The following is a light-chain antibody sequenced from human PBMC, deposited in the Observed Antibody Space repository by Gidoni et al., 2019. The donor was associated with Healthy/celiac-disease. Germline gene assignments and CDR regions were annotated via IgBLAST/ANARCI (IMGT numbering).Light chain of an antibody. J-gene: IGKJ4*01. CDR1: QSVSSSY. V-gene: IGKV3-20*01. CDR3: QQYGSPPFT. Sequence: EIVFTQSPATLSLSPGERATLSCRASQSVSSSYLAWYQQKPGQAPRRLIYGASSRATGIPDRFSGSGSGTDFTLTISRLEPEDFAVYYCQQYGSPPFTFGGGTKVEIK. CDR2: GAS.